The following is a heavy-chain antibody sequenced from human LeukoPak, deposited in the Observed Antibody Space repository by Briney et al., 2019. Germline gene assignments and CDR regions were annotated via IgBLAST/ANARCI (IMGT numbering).Heavy chain of an antibody. Sequence: SETLSLTCGVSGGSLSGYNWSWIRQPPGKGLEWIGEIDHSGGAVYNPSLKSRVAVSQDTSKNQFSLKMTFVTAADTAVYYCARPNRGSTWYHSSEYWGRGTLVIVSS. CDR2: IDHSGGA. V-gene: IGHV4-34*01. J-gene: IGHJ4*02. CDR3: ARPNRGSTWYHSSEY. CDR1: GGSLSGYN. D-gene: IGHD6-13*01.